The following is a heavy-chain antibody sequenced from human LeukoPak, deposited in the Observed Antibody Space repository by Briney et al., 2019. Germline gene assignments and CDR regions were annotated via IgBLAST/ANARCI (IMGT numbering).Heavy chain of an antibody. D-gene: IGHD2-15*01. CDR2: IYYSGST. Sequence: SETLSLTCTVSGGSISSSSYYWGWIRQPPGKGLEWIGSIYYSGSTYYNPSLKSRVTISVDTSKNQFSLKLSSVTAADTAVYYCARDRYCSGCSCYLNGPLGDWFDPWGQGTLVTVSS. CDR3: ARDRYCSGCSCYLNGPLGDWFDP. V-gene: IGHV4-39*07. CDR1: GGSISSSSYY. J-gene: IGHJ5*02.